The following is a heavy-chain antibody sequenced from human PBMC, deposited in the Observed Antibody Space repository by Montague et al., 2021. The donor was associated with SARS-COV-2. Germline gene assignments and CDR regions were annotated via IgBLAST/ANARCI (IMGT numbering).Heavy chain of an antibody. J-gene: IGHJ6*02. CDR2: IYYSGST. CDR3: ARHASYDYSKDLYYYYYYGMDV. V-gene: IGHV4-39*01. Sequence: SETLSLTCTVSGGSISSSSYYWGWIRQPPGKGLEWIGSIYYSGSTYYNPSLKSRVTISVDTSKNQFSLKPSSVTAADTAVYYCARHASYDYSKDLYYYYYYGMDVWGQGTTVTVSS. D-gene: IGHD4-11*01. CDR1: GGSISSSSYY.